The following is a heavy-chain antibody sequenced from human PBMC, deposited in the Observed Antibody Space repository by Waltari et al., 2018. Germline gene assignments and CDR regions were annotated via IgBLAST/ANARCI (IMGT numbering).Heavy chain of an antibody. Sequence: QPQLQESGPGLVKPSETLSLACTISGVSLCSSNYYWGWIRQPPGQGLEWIGSIYYSGSTFYNPSLESRVAIYIDTSKNQFSLKLTSVTAADTAVYYCATSGYQLLNWFDPWGRGTLVTVSS. J-gene: IGHJ5*02. CDR3: ATSGYQLLNWFDP. D-gene: IGHD2-2*01. CDR2: IYYSGST. CDR1: GVSLCSSNYY. V-gene: IGHV4-39*01.